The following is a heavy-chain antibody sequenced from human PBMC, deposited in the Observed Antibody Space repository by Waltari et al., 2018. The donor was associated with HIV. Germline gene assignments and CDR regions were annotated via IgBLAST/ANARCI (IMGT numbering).Heavy chain of an antibody. Sequence: QVQLQESGPGLVKPSETLSLICPVPGGSLSNYYWTWIRQPPGKGLEWIGYIYYSGSTNYNPSLKSRVTISVDTSKNQFSLKVRSVTAADTARYYCARVDRYTSSGLDYWGQGTLVNVSS. J-gene: IGHJ4*02. V-gene: IGHV4-59*01. CDR3: ARVDRYTSSGLDY. CDR1: GGSLSNYY. D-gene: IGHD6-13*01. CDR2: IYYSGST.